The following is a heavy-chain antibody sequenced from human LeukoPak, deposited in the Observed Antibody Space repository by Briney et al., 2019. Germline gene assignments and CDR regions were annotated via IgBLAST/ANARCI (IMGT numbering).Heavy chain of an antibody. CDR2: ISSSGSTI. Sequence: GGALRLSCAASGFTLSSYSMNWVRQAPGKGVEWLSYISSSGSTIYYADSVKGRFTISRDNAKNSLYLQMNSLRAEDTAVYYCARDEYDDSSGYTSWGQGTLVTVSS. J-gene: IGHJ4*02. CDR1: GFTLSSYS. D-gene: IGHD3-22*01. CDR3: ARDEYDDSSGYTS. V-gene: IGHV3-48*01.